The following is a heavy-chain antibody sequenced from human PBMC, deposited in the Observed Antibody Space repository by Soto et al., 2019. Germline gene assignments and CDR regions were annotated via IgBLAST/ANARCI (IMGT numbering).Heavy chain of an antibody. CDR3: ERDRVHAIGYYFDY. CDR1: GGSVSSGSYY. J-gene: IGHJ4*02. V-gene: IGHV4-61*01. CDR2: IYYSGST. Sequence: PSLTCTVSGGSVSSGSYYWSWIRQPPGKGLEWIGYIYYSGSTNYNPSLKSRVTISVETSKNQFSLKLSSVTAADTAVYYCERDRVHAIGYYFDYWGQGTLVSVSA. D-gene: IGHD2-8*01.